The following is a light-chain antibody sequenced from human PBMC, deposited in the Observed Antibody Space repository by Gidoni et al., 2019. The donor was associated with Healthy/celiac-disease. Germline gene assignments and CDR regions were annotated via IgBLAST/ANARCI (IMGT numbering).Light chain of an antibody. CDR2: GAS. J-gene: IGKJ3*01. V-gene: IGKV3-15*01. CDR3: QQYNNWPG. Sequence: EIVITQSPAPVSVCPGESATLSCTGSQRVSSNLAWYQQKPGQAPRLLIYGASTRATGIPARFSGSGSGKEFTLTISSLESEDFAVYYCQQYNNWPGFGPGTKVDIK. CDR1: QRVSSN.